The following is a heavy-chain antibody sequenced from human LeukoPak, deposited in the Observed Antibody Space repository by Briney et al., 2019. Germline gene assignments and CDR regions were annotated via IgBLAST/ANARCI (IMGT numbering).Heavy chain of an antibody. CDR1: GFTFSDYY. J-gene: IGHJ4*02. CDR3: AKVTFYDSSGPFDY. V-gene: IGHV3-23*01. D-gene: IGHD3-22*01. CDR2: ISGSGGST. Sequence: GGSLRLSCAASGFTFSDYYMSWIRQAPGKGLEWVSAISGSGGSTYYADSVKGRFTISRDNSKNTLYLQMNSLRAEDTAVYYCAKVTFYDSSGPFDYWGQGTLVTVSS.